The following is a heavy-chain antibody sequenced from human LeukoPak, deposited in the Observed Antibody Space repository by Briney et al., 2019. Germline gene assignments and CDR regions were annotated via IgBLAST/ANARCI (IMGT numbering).Heavy chain of an antibody. CDR3: ARHNDYGDHYYYGMDV. V-gene: IGHV4-39*01. CDR1: GGSITSNSSY. J-gene: IGHJ6*02. Sequence: PSETLSLTCTVSGGSITSNSSYWGWIRQPPGKGLEWIGSIYYSGNTYYNPSLKSRVTISVDTSRNQFSLKLTSVTAADTAVYYCARHNDYGDHYYYGMDVWGQGTTVTVSS. D-gene: IGHD4-17*01. CDR2: IYYSGNT.